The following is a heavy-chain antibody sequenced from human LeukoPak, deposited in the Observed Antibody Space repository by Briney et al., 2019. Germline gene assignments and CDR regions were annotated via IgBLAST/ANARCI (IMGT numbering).Heavy chain of an antibody. CDR1: GYSISSGYY. J-gene: IGHJ6*03. CDR2: IYHSGST. Sequence: SETLSLTCAVSGYSISSGYYWGWIRQPPGKGLEWIGSIYHSGSTYYNPSLKSRVTIEVDTTKNQFSLKLSSVTAADTAAYYCARLDWSGYSIYYYYYMDVWGKGTTVTVSS. V-gene: IGHV4-38-2*01. D-gene: IGHD3-3*01. CDR3: ARLDWSGYSIYYYYYMDV.